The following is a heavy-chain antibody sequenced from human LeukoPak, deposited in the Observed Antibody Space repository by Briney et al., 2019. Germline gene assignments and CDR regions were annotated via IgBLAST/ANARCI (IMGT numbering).Heavy chain of an antibody. Sequence: PSETLSLTCTVSGASISGSGYYWGWIRQPPGKGLEWIGSIYYSGSTYYNPSLKSRVTISVDTSKNQFSLKLSSVTAADTAVYYCARGFRGGLWTPYFDYWGQGTLVTVSS. D-gene: IGHD4/OR15-4a*01. J-gene: IGHJ4*02. CDR2: IYYSGST. V-gene: IGHV4-39*01. CDR1: GASISGSGYY. CDR3: ARGFRGGLWTPYFDY.